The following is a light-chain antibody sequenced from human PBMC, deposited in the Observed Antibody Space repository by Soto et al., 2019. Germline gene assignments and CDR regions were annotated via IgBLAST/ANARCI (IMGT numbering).Light chain of an antibody. V-gene: IGLV1-36*01. J-gene: IGLJ2*01. Sequence: QSVLTQPPSVSEAPRQRVTISCSGSSSNIGNNAVNWYQQLPGKAPKLLIYYDDRLPSGVSDRFSGSKSCTSAALAISALQSEDEADYYCEACDASLNGVVFGGGTKLTVL. CDR1: SSNIGNNA. CDR3: EACDASLNGVV. CDR2: YDD.